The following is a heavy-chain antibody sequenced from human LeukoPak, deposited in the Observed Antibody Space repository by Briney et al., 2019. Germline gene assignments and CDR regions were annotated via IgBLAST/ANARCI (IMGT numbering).Heavy chain of an antibody. CDR3: ARVLWNGDYPRFDY. Sequence: GGSLRLSCAASGFSVSSNYMNWVRQAPGKGLEWVSIIYSGGTTYYADSVKGRFTISRDNSKNTLYLQMNNLRGEDTAVYYCARVLWNGDYPRFDYWGQGILVTVSS. CDR1: GFSVSSNY. CDR2: IYSGGTT. J-gene: IGHJ4*02. D-gene: IGHD4-17*01. V-gene: IGHV3-53*01.